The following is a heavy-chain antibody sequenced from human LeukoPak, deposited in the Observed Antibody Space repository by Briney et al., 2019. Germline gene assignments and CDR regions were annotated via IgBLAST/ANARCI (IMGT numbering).Heavy chain of an antibody. CDR2: ISAYNGNT. V-gene: IGHV1-18*01. CDR1: GYTFTSYG. J-gene: IGHJ3*02. Sequence: ASVKVSCKASGYTFTSYGISWVRQAPGQGLEWMGWISAYNGNTNYAQKLQGRVTMTTDTSTSTVYMELSSLRSEDTAVYYCARVGYYDSSADPRDAFDIWGQGTMVTVSS. D-gene: IGHD3-22*01. CDR3: ARVGYYDSSADPRDAFDI.